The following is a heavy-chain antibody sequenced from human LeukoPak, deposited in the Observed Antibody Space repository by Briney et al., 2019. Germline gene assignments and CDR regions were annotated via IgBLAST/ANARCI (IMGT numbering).Heavy chain of an antibody. J-gene: IGHJ5*02. Sequence: PGGSLRLSCAASGFTISFYWMSWVRQSSGKGLEWVGHIDKKDNFYATAYASSVKGRFTISRDDSKNTAYLQMSSLKTEDTALYYCTRDSGTFNWLDPWGQGTLITVSS. V-gene: IGHV3-73*01. CDR2: IDKKDNFYAT. CDR3: TRDSGTFNWLDP. D-gene: IGHD1-26*01. CDR1: GFTISFYW.